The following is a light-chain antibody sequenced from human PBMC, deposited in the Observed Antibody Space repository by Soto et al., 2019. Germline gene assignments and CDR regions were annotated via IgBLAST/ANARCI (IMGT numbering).Light chain of an antibody. CDR1: QSVSSN. Sequence: EIVMPQSPATLSVSPGERATLSCRASQSVSSNLAGYQQKPGQAPRLLIYGASTRATGIPDRFSGSGSGADFTLTISRLEPEDFAVYYCQQYGSSPPRTFGQGTMVDTK. V-gene: IGKV3-20*01. J-gene: IGKJ1*01. CDR2: GAS. CDR3: QQYGSSPPRT.